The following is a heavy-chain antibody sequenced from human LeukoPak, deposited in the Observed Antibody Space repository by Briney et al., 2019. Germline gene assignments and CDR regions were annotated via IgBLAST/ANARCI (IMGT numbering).Heavy chain of an antibody. Sequence: GASVKVSCKASGYTFTSYYMHWVRQAPGQGLEWMGIINPSGGSTSYAQKLQGRVTMTTDTSTSTAYMELRSLRSDDTAVYYCARVGGAAGTGYFDYWGQGTLVTVSS. D-gene: IGHD6-13*01. CDR1: GYTFTSYY. J-gene: IGHJ4*02. CDR2: INPSGGST. V-gene: IGHV1-46*01. CDR3: ARVGGAAGTGYFDY.